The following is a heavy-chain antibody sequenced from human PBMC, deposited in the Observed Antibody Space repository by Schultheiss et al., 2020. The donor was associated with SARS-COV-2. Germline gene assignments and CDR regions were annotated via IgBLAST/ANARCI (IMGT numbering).Heavy chain of an antibody. D-gene: IGHD3-10*01. CDR3: AADMVRGVISYYYYYGMDV. CDR1: GFTFTSSA. CDR2: IVVGSGNT. V-gene: IGHV1-58*01. Sequence: SVKVSCKASGFTFTSSAVQWVRQARGQRLEWIGWIVVGSGNTNYAQKFQERVTITRDMSTSTAYMELSSLRSEDTAVYYCAADMVRGVISYYYYYGMDVWGQGTTVTVSS. J-gene: IGHJ6*02.